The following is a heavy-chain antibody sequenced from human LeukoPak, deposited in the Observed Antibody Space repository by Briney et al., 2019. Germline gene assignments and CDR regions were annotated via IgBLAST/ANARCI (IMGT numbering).Heavy chain of an antibody. CDR1: GGSISTYY. Sequence: PSETLSLTCTVSGGSISTYYWNWLRQSPGKGLEWIGYIYYTGGTKYNPSLKSRLTISLDTSKSQFSLELSSVSTADTAIYYCARGTDDYKLDFWGQGALVTVSS. D-gene: IGHD5-24*01. CDR2: IYYTGGT. CDR3: ARGTDDYKLDF. V-gene: IGHV4-59*01. J-gene: IGHJ4*02.